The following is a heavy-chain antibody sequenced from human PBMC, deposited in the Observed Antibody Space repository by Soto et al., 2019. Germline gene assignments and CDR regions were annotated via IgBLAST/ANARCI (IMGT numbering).Heavy chain of an antibody. J-gene: IGHJ6*03. Sequence: SETLSLICAVYGGSFSGYYWSWIRQPPGKGLEWIGEINHSGSTNYNPSLKSRVTISVDTSKNQFSLKLSSVTAADTAVYYCARGNWGKRYFDWLDGGYYMDVWGKGTTVTVSS. CDR2: INHSGST. D-gene: IGHD3-9*01. CDR1: GGSFSGYY. V-gene: IGHV4-34*01. CDR3: ARGNWGKRYFDWLDGGYYMDV.